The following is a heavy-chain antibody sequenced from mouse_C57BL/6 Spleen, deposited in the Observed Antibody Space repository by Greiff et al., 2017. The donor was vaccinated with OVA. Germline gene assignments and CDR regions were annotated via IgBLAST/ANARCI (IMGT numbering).Heavy chain of an antibody. J-gene: IGHJ2*01. CDR2: ISDGGSYT. CDR3: ARGSSYFDY. V-gene: IGHV5-4*03. Sequence: EVKLMESGGGLVKPGGSLKLSCAASGFTFSSYAMSWVRQTPEKRLEWVATISDGGSYTYYPDNVKGRFTISRDNAKNNLYLQMSYLKSEDTAMYYCARGSSYFDYWGQGTTLTVSS. D-gene: IGHD1-1*01. CDR1: GFTFSSYA.